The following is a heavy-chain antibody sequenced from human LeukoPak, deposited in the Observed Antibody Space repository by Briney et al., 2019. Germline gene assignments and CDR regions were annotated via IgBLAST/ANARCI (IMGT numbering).Heavy chain of an antibody. J-gene: IGHJ5*02. CDR2: MNPNSGNT. V-gene: IGHV1-8*01. CDR1: GYTFTSYD. Sequence: ASVKVSCKASGYTFTSYDINWVRRATGQGLEWMGWMNPNSGNTGYAQKFQGRVTMTRNTSISTAYMELSSLRSEDTAMYYCARDYSNYDNWFDPWGQGTLVTVSS. D-gene: IGHD4-11*01. CDR3: ARDYSNYDNWFDP.